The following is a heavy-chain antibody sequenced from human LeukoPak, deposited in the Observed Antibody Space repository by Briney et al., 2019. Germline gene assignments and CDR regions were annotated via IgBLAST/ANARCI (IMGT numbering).Heavy chain of an antibody. D-gene: IGHD3-22*01. J-gene: IGHJ4*02. CDR3: ASVSFYDSGGYFYY. Sequence: TSETLSLTCSVSGGSISNFYWSWVRQPAGKGLEWIGRISTRGNADYNPSLKSRVTLSVDTSKSQFSLKLTSVTAADTAMYYCASVSFYDSGGYFYYWGQGTLVTVSS. CDR1: GGSISNFY. CDR2: ISTRGNA. V-gene: IGHV4-4*07.